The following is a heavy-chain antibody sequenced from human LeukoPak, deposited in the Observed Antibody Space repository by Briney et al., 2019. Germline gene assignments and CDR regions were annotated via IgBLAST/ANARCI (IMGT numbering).Heavy chain of an antibody. CDR2: IYYSGST. D-gene: IGHD1-26*01. CDR1: GGSISNYF. CDR3: ARQYSGSYYPIDY. J-gene: IGHJ4*02. V-gene: IGHV4-39*01. Sequence: PSETLSLTCTVSGGSISNYFWGWIRQPPGKGLEWIGSIYYSGSTYYNPSLKSRVTISVDTSTNQFSLKLSSVTAADTAVYYCARQYSGSYYPIDYWGQGTLVTVSS.